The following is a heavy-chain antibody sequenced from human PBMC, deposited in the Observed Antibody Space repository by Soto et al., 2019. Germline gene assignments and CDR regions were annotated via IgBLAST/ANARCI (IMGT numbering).Heavy chain of an antibody. J-gene: IGHJ4*01. CDR2: IYHGGTT. V-gene: IGHV4-38-2*02. CDR1: GSSISSGSY. Sequence: ETLSLTCTVSGSSISSGSYWAWIRQPPGKGPEWIASIYHGGTTFYNPSLKSRITISVDTSNNQFSLKLTSVTAADTAVYYCARVHVMVVAGSTFDYWGHGTLVTVSS. D-gene: IGHD6-19*01. CDR3: ARVHVMVVAGSTFDY.